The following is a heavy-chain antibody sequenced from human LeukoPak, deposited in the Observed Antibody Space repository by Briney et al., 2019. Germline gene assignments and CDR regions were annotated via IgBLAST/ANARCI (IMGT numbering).Heavy chain of an antibody. CDR2: INPNSGGT. CDR1: GHPFTAYY. Sequence: ASVKVCCKASGHPFTAYYMHWVRQAPGLGLEWMGWINPNSGGTNYAQKFQGRVTMTRDTSISTAFMELSRLRSDDTAVYYCARDPYDSSGYSIDYWGQGTLVTVSS. J-gene: IGHJ4*02. D-gene: IGHD3-22*01. CDR3: ARDPYDSSGYSIDY. V-gene: IGHV1-2*02.